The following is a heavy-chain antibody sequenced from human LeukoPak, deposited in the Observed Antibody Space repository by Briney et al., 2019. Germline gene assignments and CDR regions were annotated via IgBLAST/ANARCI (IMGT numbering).Heavy chain of an antibody. J-gene: IGHJ4*02. Sequence: GGSLRLSCAASGFTFTTYWMSWVRQAPGKGLERVANINQDGTEKYYVDSVKGRFTISRDNAKNSLDLQMNSLRVEDTAVYYCAKVAKYYYGSETYYFFEHWGQGTPVTASS. CDR2: INQDGTEK. CDR1: GFTFTTYW. CDR3: AKVAKYYYGSETYYFFEH. D-gene: IGHD3-10*01. V-gene: IGHV3-7*01.